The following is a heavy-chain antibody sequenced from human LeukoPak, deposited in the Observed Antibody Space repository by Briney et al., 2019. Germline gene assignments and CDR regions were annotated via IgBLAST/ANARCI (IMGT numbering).Heavy chain of an antibody. V-gene: IGHV1-2*02. J-gene: IGHJ4*02. Sequence: ASVKVSCKASGYTFTGYYVHWVRQAPGQGLEWMEWINPNSGVTNYAHKLQGRVTLTRDTSITTAYMELNRLNSDDTAVYYCARDVSRSRDYWGEGTLVTVSS. CDR3: ARDVSRSRDY. D-gene: IGHD2-8*01. CDR2: INPNSGVT. CDR1: GYTFTGYY.